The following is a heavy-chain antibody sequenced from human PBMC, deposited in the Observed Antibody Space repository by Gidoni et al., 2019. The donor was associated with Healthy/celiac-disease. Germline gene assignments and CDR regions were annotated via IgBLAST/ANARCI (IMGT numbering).Heavy chain of an antibody. V-gene: IGHV3-30-3*01. CDR1: GFTFSSYA. Sequence: QVQLVESGGGVVQPGRSLRLSCAASGFTFSSYAMHWVRQAPGKGLEWVAVISYDGSNKYYADSVKGRFTISRDNSKNTLYLQMNSLRAEDTAVYYCARDGQQLEGDYYYYYGMDVWGQGTTVTVSS. CDR2: ISYDGSNK. J-gene: IGHJ6*02. D-gene: IGHD6-13*01. CDR3: ARDGQQLEGDYYYYYGMDV.